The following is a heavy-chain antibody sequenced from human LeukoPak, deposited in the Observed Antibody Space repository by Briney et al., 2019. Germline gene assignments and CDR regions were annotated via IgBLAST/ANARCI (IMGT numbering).Heavy chain of an antibody. V-gene: IGHV3-21*01. D-gene: IGHD5-24*01. Sequence: GGSLRLSCAASGFTFSSYSMNWVRQAPGKGLEWVSSVSSSSSYIYYADSVKGRFTISRDNAKNSLYLQMNSLRAEDTAVYYCARWLQFGDMDVWGKGTTVTVSS. CDR3: ARWLQFGDMDV. J-gene: IGHJ6*03. CDR1: GFTFSSYS. CDR2: VSSSSSYI.